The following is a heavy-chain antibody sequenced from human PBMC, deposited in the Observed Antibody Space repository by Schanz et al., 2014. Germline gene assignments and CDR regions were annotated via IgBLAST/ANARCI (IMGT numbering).Heavy chain of an antibody. CDR2: LSEGGGGT. V-gene: IGHV3-23*01. J-gene: IGHJ5*02. D-gene: IGHD3-9*01. CDR3: AKAADWPVTRFDP. Sequence: EVQLLESGGGLVQPGGSLRLSCAASGFTFSSYAMSWVRQAPGKGLEWVSALSEGGGGTHYADSVRGRFPISSDSSKNTLYLQMSSLRADDTAVYYCAKAADWPVTRFDPWGQGTLLTVSS. CDR1: GFTFSSYA.